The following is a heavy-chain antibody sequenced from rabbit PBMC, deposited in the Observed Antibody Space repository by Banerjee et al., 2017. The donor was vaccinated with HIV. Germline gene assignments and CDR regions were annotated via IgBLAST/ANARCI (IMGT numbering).Heavy chain of an antibody. J-gene: IGHJ6*01. CDR1: GFSFSSGYY. CDR3: ARDLAGITGWNFGL. V-gene: IGHV1S40*01. D-gene: IGHD4-1*01. CDR2: IYAGSSVGT. Sequence: QQLVESGGGLVKPGASLTLTCTASGFSFSSGYYMCLVRQAPGKGLEWIACIYAGSSVGTYYANWAKGRFNISKTSSPTVTLQVPSLTAADTATYFCARDLAGITGWNFGLWGPGTLVTVS.